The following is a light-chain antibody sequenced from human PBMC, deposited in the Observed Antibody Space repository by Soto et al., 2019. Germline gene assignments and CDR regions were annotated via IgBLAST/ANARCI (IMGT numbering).Light chain of an antibody. CDR3: QQRSNWPPLIT. J-gene: IGKJ5*01. V-gene: IGKV3-11*01. Sequence: EIVLTQSPATLSSSPGETATLSCRPSQYVGTRLAWYQHKPGQAPRLLIYYTSNRATGIPARFSGSGSGTDFTLTISSLEPEDFAVYYCQQRSNWPPLITFGQGTRLEIK. CDR1: QYVGTR. CDR2: YTS.